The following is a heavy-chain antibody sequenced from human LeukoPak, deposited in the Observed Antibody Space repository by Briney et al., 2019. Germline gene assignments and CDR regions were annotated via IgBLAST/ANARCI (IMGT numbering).Heavy chain of an antibody. V-gene: IGHV4-39*07. CDR2: IYYSGAT. CDR3: AREVTMVRGVII. D-gene: IGHD3-10*01. Sequence: SSETLSLTCTVSGGSISSSNYYWARIRQPPGKGLEWIATIYYSGATQYNPSLKSRVTISVDTSKNQFSLKLSSVTAADTAVYYCAREVTMVRGVIIGGQGTLVTVSS. J-gene: IGHJ4*02. CDR1: GGSISSSNYY.